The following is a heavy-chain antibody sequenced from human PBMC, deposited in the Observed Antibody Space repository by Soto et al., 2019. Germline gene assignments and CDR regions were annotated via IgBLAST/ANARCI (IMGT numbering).Heavy chain of an antibody. J-gene: IGHJ5*02. CDR2: IDWDDSI. CDR3: ARINRWATVTTADS. CDR1: GLSPSPSCIW. V-gene: IGHV2-70*17. Sequence: SRPTLVHPTQTFTLKFNVSGLSPSPSCIWLIWIRQPPGKALEWLARIDWDDSIFYHASLQTRLTISKDTSKNQVVLTMANVDPVDTATYYCARINRWATVTTADSWGQGTLVTVSS. D-gene: IGHD4-17*01.